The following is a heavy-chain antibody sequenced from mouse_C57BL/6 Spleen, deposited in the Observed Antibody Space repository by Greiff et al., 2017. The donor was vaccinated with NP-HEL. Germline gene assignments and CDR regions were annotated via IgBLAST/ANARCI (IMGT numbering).Heavy chain of an antibody. CDR2: INPNNGGT. CDR1: GYTFTDYN. Sequence: VQLQQSGPELVKPGASVKIPCKASGYTFTDYNMDWVKQSHGKSLEWIGDINPNNGGTIYNQKFKGKATLTVDKSSSTAYMELRSLTSEDTAVYYCARREDYDYGEAMDYWGQGTSVTVSS. V-gene: IGHV1-18*01. CDR3: ARREDYDYGEAMDY. J-gene: IGHJ4*01. D-gene: IGHD2-4*01.